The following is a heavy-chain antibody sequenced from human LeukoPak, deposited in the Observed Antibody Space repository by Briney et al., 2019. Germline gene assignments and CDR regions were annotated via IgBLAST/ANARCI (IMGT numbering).Heavy chain of an antibody. V-gene: IGHV4-59*01. CDR1: GGSLNSYY. J-gene: IGHJ4*02. CDR2: IYYSGST. Sequence: SETLSLTCTVSGGSLNSYYWTWVRQPPGRGLEWIGYIYYSGSTNYNPSLKSRVTISVDTSKNQFSLKLSSVTAADTAVYYCAREGWFGELLYGFFDYWGQGTLVTVSS. D-gene: IGHD3-10*01. CDR3: AREGWFGELLYGFFDY.